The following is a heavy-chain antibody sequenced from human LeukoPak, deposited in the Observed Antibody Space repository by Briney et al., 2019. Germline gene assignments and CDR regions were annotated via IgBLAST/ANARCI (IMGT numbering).Heavy chain of an antibody. J-gene: IGHJ4*02. V-gene: IGHV2-5*02. CDR2: IYWDDDS. Sequence: SGPTLVKPTQTLTLTCTCSGFSLSASGVGVGWIRQPPGKALEWLALIYWDDDSRYSPSLRSRLTITKDTSKNQVVLTMTNMDPVDTATYYCAHSLKSYDILTGYYNPYFDYWGQGTLVTVSS. D-gene: IGHD3-9*01. CDR1: GFSLSASGVG. CDR3: AHSLKSYDILTGYYNPYFDY.